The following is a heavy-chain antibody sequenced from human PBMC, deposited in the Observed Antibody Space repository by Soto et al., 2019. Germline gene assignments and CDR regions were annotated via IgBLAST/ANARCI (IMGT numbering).Heavy chain of an antibody. D-gene: IGHD6-13*01. V-gene: IGHV3-48*04. Sequence: VQLVVSGGGLVQPGGSLRLSCVGSGFMFVSYPMNWVRQAPGKGLEWVSYINSGSDSIYYADSVKGRFTISRDNAKNSLYLQMNSLRAEDTAVYYCATLAAAGTSPFQHWGQGTLVTVSS. CDR1: GFMFVSYP. CDR3: ATLAAAGTSPFQH. J-gene: IGHJ1*01. CDR2: INSGSDSI.